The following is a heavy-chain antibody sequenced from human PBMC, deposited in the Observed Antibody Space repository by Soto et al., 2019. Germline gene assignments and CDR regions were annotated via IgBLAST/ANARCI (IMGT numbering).Heavy chain of an antibody. J-gene: IGHJ5*02. CDR3: ARIPVDTYMINWFDP. CDR2: IYYSGST. D-gene: IGHD5-18*01. V-gene: IGHV4-61*08. CDR1: GGSVSSGDYY. Sequence: PSETLCLTCTVSGGSVSSGDYYWSWIRQPPGKGLEWIGYIYYSGSTNYNPSLKSRVSISLDTSKNQFSLRLTSVTAADTAVYYCARIPVDTYMINWFDPWGQGTLVTVSS.